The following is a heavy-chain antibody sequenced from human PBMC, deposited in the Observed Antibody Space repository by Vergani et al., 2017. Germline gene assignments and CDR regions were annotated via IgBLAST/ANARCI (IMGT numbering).Heavy chain of an antibody. CDR1: GYSFTSYW. D-gene: IGHD5-18*01. CDR2: IYPGDSDT. J-gene: IGHJ4*02. V-gene: IGHV5-51*03. Sequence: EVQLVPSGAEVKTPGESLKISCKGSGYSFTSYWIGWVRQLPGKGLEWMGIIYPGDSDTRYSPSFQGQVTISADKSISTAYLQWSSLKASDTAMYYCARPVDTAMGWAHFDYWGQGTLVTVSS. CDR3: ARPVDTAMGWAHFDY.